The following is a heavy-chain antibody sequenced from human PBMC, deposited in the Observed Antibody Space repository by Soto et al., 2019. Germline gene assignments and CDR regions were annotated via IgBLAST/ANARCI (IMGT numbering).Heavy chain of an antibody. V-gene: IGHV3-23*01. Sequence: GGSLRLSCAASGFTFSSYAMSWVRQAPGKGLEWVSAISGSGVNTYYADSVKGRFTISRDSSKNTLYLQMNSLRAEDTAVYYCAKDHRSSGSGSYSEFDYWGQGTLVTVSS. CDR3: AKDHRSSGSGSYSEFDY. J-gene: IGHJ4*02. CDR1: GFTFSSYA. D-gene: IGHD3-10*01. CDR2: ISGSGVNT.